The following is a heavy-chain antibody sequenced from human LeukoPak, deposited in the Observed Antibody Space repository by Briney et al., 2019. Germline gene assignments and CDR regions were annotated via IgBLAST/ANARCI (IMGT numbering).Heavy chain of an antibody. CDR2: ISGNNDNP. D-gene: IGHD2-2*01. CDR3: ARDGTSTDDY. V-gene: IGHV1-18*04. CDR1: GYTFTGYY. Sequence: ASVEVSCKASGYTFTGYYMHWVRQAPGQGLEWMGWISGNNDNPNYGQKFQGRFTVTTDSSTSTAYMELRNLRFDDTAVYYCARDGTSTDDYWGQGTLVTVSS. J-gene: IGHJ4*02.